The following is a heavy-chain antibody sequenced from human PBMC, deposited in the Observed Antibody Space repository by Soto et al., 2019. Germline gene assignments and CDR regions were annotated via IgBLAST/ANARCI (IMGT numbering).Heavy chain of an antibody. CDR1: GFTFSSYG. V-gene: IGHV3-30*18. CDR2: ISYDGSNK. Sequence: QVQLVESGGGVVQPGRSLRLSCAASGFTFSSYGMHWVRQAPGKGLEWVAVISYDGSNKYYADSVKGRFTISRDNSKNTLYLQMNSLRAVDTAVYYCAKDRKAYYYYGMDVWGQGTTVTVSS. J-gene: IGHJ6*02. CDR3: AKDRKAYYYYGMDV.